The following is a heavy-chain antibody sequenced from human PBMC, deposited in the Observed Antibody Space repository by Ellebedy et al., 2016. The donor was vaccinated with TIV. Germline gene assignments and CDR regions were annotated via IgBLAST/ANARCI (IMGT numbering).Heavy chain of an antibody. J-gene: IGHJ4*02. CDR2: IYHSGST. V-gene: IGHV4-38-2*02. Sequence: MPSETLSLTCTVSGYSISSGYYWGWIRQPPGKGLEWIGSIYHSGSTYYNPSLKSRVTISVDPSKNQFSLKLSSVTAADTAVYYCAIRTYYYDSSGYYGAWFDYWGQGTLVTVSS. D-gene: IGHD3-22*01. CDR1: GYSISSGYY. CDR3: AIRTYYYDSSGYYGAWFDY.